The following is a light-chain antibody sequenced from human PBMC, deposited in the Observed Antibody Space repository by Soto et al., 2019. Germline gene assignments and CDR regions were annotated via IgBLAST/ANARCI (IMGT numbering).Light chain of an antibody. V-gene: IGKV3-20*01. CDR2: GAS. CDR1: QSVSSSY. Sequence: EIVLTHSPGTLSLSPGERATLSCRASQSVSSSYLAWYQQKPGQAPRLLIYGASSRATGIPDRFSGSGSGKDFTLTISRLEPEDFAVYYCQQYGSSPSWTFGQGTKVEIK. CDR3: QQYGSSPSWT. J-gene: IGKJ1*01.